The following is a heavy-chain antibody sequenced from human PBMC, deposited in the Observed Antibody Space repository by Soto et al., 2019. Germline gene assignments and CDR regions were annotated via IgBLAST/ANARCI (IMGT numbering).Heavy chain of an antibody. CDR3: AREAAHAYYYYYYMDV. J-gene: IGHJ6*03. V-gene: IGHV3-48*01. CDR1: GFTFSNYS. CDR2: ISSSSSTR. Sequence: GGSLRLSCAASGFTFSNYSMNWVRQAPGKGLEWVSYISSSSSTRYYADSVKGRFTISRDNAKNSLYLQMNSLRAEDTAVYYCAREAAHAYYYYYYMDVWGKGTTVTVSS. D-gene: IGHD6-6*01.